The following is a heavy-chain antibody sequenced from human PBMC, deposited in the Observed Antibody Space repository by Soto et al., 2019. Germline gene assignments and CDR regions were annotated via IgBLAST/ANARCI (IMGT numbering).Heavy chain of an antibody. CDR2: IDTAGHT. CDR3: AREPYYGLGSYSYYYGMDV. D-gene: IGHD3-10*01. Sequence: GGSLRLSCVASGFTFRTYDMHWVRQPTGKGLEWISTIDTAGHTYYLGSVKGRFTVSRENAENSLYLQMNSLGAGDTAVYYCAREPYYGLGSYSYYYGMDVWGQGTPVTVSS. J-gene: IGHJ6*02. CDR1: GFTFRTYD. V-gene: IGHV3-13*01.